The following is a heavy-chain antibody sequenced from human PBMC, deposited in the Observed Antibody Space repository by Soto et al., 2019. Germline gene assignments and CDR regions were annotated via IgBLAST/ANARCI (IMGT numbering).Heavy chain of an antibody. J-gene: IGHJ4*02. CDR2: IIPIFGTA. V-gene: IGHV1-69*13. CDR3: ARVPDSSSSPFDY. D-gene: IGHD6-6*01. Sequence: SVKVSCKASGGTFSSYAISWVRQAPGQGLEWMGGIIPIFGTANYAQKFQGRVTITADESTSTAYMELSSPRSEDTAVYYCARVPDSSSSPFDYWGQGTLVTVSS. CDR1: GGTFSSYA.